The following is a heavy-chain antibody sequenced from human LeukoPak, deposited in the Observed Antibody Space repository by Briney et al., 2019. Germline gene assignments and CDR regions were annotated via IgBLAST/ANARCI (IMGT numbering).Heavy chain of an antibody. CDR1: GGSFSGYY. CDR2: INHSGST. Sequence: QPSETLSLTCAVYGGSFSGYYWSWIRQPPGKGLEWIGEINHSGSTNYNPSLKSRVTISVDTSKNQFSLKLSSVTAADTAVSYCARGPGSSGHSFYYFDYWGQGTLVTVSS. CDR3: ARGPGSSGHSFYYFDY. V-gene: IGHV4-34*01. D-gene: IGHD6-19*01. J-gene: IGHJ4*02.